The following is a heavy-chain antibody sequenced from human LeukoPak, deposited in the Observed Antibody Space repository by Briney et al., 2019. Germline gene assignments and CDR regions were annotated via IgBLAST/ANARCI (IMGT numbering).Heavy chain of an antibody. CDR1: GGSISSSSYY. CDR3: ARSVVGPPGGDRQYFQH. J-gene: IGHJ1*01. CDR2: IYYSGST. Sequence: SETLSLTCTVSGGSISSSSYYWGWIRQPPGKGLEWIGSIYYSGSTYYNPSLKSRVTISVDTSKNQFSLKLSSVTAADTAVYYCARSVVGPPGGDRQYFQHWGQGTLVTVSS. D-gene: IGHD2-21*01. V-gene: IGHV4-39*01.